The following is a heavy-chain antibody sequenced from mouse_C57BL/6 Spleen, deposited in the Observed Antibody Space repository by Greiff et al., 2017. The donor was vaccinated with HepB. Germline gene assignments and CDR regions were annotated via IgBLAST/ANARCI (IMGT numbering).Heavy chain of an antibody. Sequence: DVHLVESGGGLVKPGGSLKLSCAASGFTFSDYGMHWVRQAPEKGLEWVAYISSGSSTIYYADTVKGRFTISRDNAKHTLFLQMTSLRSEDTAMYYCARKDYYGSSYWFFDVWGTGTTVTVSS. CDR2: ISSGSSTI. J-gene: IGHJ1*03. V-gene: IGHV5-17*01. D-gene: IGHD1-1*01. CDR3: ARKDYYGSSYWFFDV. CDR1: GFTFSDYG.